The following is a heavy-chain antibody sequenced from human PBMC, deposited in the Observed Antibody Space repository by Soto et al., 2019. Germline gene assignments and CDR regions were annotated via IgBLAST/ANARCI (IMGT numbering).Heavy chain of an antibody. CDR1: GYTFTSYG. CDR3: ARGGLAAGGTFDY. V-gene: IGHV1-18*01. Sequence: QVQLVQSGAEVKKPGASVKVSCKASGYTFTSYGISWVRQAPGQGLEWMGWISAYNGNTNYAQKLQGRVTMTTGTHTTTAFSEPASFRSDERALYYCARGGLAAGGTFDYWGARTLDTDSS. D-gene: IGHD6-25*01. CDR2: ISAYNGNT. J-gene: IGHJ4*02.